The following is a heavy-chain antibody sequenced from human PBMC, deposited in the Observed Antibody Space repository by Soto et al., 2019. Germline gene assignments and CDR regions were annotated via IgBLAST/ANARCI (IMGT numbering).Heavy chain of an antibody. CDR1: GGSISSYY. Sequence: PSETLSLTCTVSGGSISSYYWSWIRQPPGKGLEWIGYIYYSGSTNYNPSLKSRVTISVDTSKNQFSLKLSSVTAADTAVYYCARVVLGPCYGGVCYYYGMDVWGQGTTVTVSS. D-gene: IGHD3-3*02. V-gene: IGHV4-59*01. J-gene: IGHJ6*02. CDR2: IYYSGST. CDR3: ARVVLGPCYGGVCYYYGMDV.